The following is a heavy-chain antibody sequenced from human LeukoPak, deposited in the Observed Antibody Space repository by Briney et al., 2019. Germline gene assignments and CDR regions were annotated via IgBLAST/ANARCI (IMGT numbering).Heavy chain of an antibody. CDR1: GYTFTSYG. Sequence: ASVKVSCKASGYTFTSYGISWVRQAPGQGLEWMGWISAYNGNTNYVQTLQGRVTMTTDTSTSTAYMELRSLRSDDTAVYYCARDRGIAAAGMLGYWGQGTLVTVSS. CDR3: ARDRGIAAAGMLGY. D-gene: IGHD6-13*01. CDR2: ISAYNGNT. V-gene: IGHV1-18*01. J-gene: IGHJ4*02.